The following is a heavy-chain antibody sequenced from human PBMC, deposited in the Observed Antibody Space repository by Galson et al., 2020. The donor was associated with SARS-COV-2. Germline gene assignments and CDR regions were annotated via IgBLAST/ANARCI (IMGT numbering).Heavy chain of an antibody. CDR1: GFTFSSYG. V-gene: IGHV3-30*18. CDR2: ISYDGSNK. J-gene: IGHJ3*02. CDR3: AKGLSGSYLDAFDI. Sequence: GGSLRLSCAASGFTFSSYGMHWVRQAPGKGLELVAVISYDGSNKYYADSVKGRFTISRDNSKNTLYLQMNSLRAEDTAVYYCAKGLSGSYLDAFDIWGQGTKVTVSS. D-gene: IGHD1-26*01.